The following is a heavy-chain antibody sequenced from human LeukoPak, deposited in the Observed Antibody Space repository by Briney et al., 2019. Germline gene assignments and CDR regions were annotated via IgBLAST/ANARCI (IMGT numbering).Heavy chain of an antibody. CDR1: GFTFSSYA. Sequence: GGSPRLSCSASGFTFSSYAMHCVRQAPGKGLEYVSAISSNGGSTYYADSVKGRFTISRDNSKNTLYLQMSSLRADDTAVYYCVKGFYDILTAYWGGGDYWGQGTLVTVSS. CDR3: VKGFYDILTAYWGGGDY. CDR2: ISSNGGST. V-gene: IGHV3-64D*06. J-gene: IGHJ4*02. D-gene: IGHD3-9*01.